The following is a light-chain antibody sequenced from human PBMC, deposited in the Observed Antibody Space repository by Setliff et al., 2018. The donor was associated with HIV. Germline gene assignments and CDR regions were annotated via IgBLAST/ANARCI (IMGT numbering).Light chain of an antibody. CDR3: CSYAGSPYV. Sequence: QSALTQPRSVSGSPGQSVTISCTATSSDVGGYNYVSWYQQHPGKAPKLMIYDVSKRPSGVPDRFSGSKSGNTASLTISGLQAEDEADYYCCSYAGSPYVFGTGTKVTVL. CDR1: SSDVGGYNY. CDR2: DVS. J-gene: IGLJ1*01. V-gene: IGLV2-11*01.